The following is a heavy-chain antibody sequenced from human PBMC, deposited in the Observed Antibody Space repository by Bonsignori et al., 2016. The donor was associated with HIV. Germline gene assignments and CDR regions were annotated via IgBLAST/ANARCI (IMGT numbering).Heavy chain of an antibody. V-gene: IGHV1-69-2*01. J-gene: IGHJ4*02. CDR1: GYPFTEYY. CDR3: ATGELGYHAY. D-gene: IGHD5-12*01. CDR2: VNPEDGET. Sequence: EVQVVQSGAEVKKPGATLKMSCKVSGYPFTEYYIHWVQQAPGKGLAWVGLVNPEDGETIYAEKFQGRLTISADTSSDTAYMELIRLRSEYTAIYYCATGELGYHAYWGQGTQVTVSS.